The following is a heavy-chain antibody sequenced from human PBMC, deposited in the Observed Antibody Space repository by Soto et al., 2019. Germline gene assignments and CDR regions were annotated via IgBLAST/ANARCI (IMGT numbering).Heavy chain of an antibody. D-gene: IGHD6-13*01. Sequence: ASVKVACKASGYTFTSYDINWVRQATGEGLEWMGWMNPNSGNTGYAQKFQGRVTMTRNTSISTAYMELSSLRSEDTAVYYCARARGLSLVRCCQHWGQGTLVTVSS. CDR1: GYTFTSYD. CDR3: ARARGLSLVRCCQH. CDR2: MNPNSGNT. J-gene: IGHJ1*01. V-gene: IGHV1-8*01.